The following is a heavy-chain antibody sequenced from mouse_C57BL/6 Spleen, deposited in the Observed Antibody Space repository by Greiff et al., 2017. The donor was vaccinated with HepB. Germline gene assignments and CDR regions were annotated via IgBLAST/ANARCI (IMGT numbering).Heavy chain of an antibody. CDR2: IDPANGNT. D-gene: IGHD2-5*01. J-gene: IGHJ2*01. CDR1: GFNIKNTY. CDR3: ARWEGTIVTRYYVDY. V-gene: IGHV14-3*01. Sequence: VQLQQSVAELVRPGASVKLSCTASGFNIKNTYMHWVKQRPEQGLEWIGRIDPANGNTKYAPKFQGKATITADTSSNTAYLQLSSLTSEDTAIYYCARWEGTIVTRYYVDYWGQGTTLTVSS.